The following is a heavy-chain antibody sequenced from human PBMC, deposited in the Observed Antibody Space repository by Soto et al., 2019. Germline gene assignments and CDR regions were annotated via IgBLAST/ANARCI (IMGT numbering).Heavy chain of an antibody. Sequence: EVQLVESGGGLVQPGGSLRLSCAASGFHFSNYYMTWVRQVPGKGLVWVANIKGDGSEKFYVDSVKGRFTVSRDNAKNSLYLQMNTLRAEDTALYHCARVPYLSTYSRYLAMDVWGQGTTVTVSS. CDR1: GFHFSNYY. D-gene: IGHD2-15*01. CDR2: IKGDGSEK. J-gene: IGHJ6*02. V-gene: IGHV3-7*03. CDR3: ARVPYLSTYSRYLAMDV.